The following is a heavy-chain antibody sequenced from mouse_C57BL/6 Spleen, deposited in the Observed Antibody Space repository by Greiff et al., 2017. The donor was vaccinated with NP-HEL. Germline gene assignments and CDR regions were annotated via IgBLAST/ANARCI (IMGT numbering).Heavy chain of an antibody. D-gene: IGHD2-4*01. V-gene: IGHV1-76*01. CDR1: GYTFTDYY. CDR2: IYPGSGNT. J-gene: IGHJ4*01. CDR3: ARSDDYPAMDY. Sequence: QVQLQQSGAELVRPGASVKLSCKASGYTFTDYYINWVKQRPGQGLEWIARIYPGSGNTYYNEKFKGKATLTAEKSSSTAYMQLSSLTSEDSAVYFCARSDDYPAMDYWGQGTSVTVSS.